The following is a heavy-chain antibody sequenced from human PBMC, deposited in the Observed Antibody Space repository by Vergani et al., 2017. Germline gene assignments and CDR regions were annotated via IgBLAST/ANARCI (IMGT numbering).Heavy chain of an antibody. D-gene: IGHD6-13*01. CDR2: ISWDGGST. CDR3: AKDIVSSSWYGGYYYGMDV. CDR1: GFTFDDYA. V-gene: IGHV3-43D*03. Sequence: VQLVESGGGVVQPGRSLRLSCAASGFTFDDYAMHWVRQAPGKGLEWVSLISWDGGSTYYADSVKGRFTISRDNSKNSLYLQMNSLRAEDTALYYCAKDIVSSSWYGGYYYGMDVWGQGTTVTVSS. J-gene: IGHJ6*02.